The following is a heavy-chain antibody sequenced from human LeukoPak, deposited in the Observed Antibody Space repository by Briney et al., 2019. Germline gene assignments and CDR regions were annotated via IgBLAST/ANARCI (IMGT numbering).Heavy chain of an antibody. CDR1: GFTFSDYY. J-gene: IGHJ4*02. CDR3: ARGGGTYFSDY. V-gene: IGHV3-11*05. Sequence: PGGSLRLSCAASGFTFSDYYMSWLRQAPGKGLEWISYISRNSDYADSVKGRFIISRDNAKNSLYLQMNSLRAEDTAVYYCARGGGTYFSDYWGQGTLVTVSS. CDR2: ISRNS. D-gene: IGHD1-26*01.